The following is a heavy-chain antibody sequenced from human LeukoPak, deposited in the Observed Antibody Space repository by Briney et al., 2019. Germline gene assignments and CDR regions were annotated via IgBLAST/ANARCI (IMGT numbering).Heavy chain of an antibody. Sequence: GGSLTLSCAASGFTFDCCGMSWVRQAPGKGLEWVSAISGSGGSTYYADSVKGRFTISRDNSKNTLYLQMNSLRAEDTAVYYCAELGITVIGGVWGKGTTVTISS. J-gene: IGHJ6*04. CDR3: AELGITVIGGV. CDR2: ISGSGGST. D-gene: IGHD3-10*02. CDR1: GFTFDCCG. V-gene: IGHV3-23*01.